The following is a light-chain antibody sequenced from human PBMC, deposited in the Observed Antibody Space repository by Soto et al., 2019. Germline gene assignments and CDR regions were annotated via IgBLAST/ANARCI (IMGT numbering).Light chain of an antibody. CDR1: SSKIGSNT. V-gene: IGLV1-44*01. CDR2: SNN. Sequence: QSVLTQPPSASGTPGQRVTISFFGSSSKIGSNTVNWYQQLPGTAPKLLIYSNNQRPSGVPDRFSGSKFGTSASLAISGLQSEDEADYYCAAWDDSLNGYVFGTGTKVTVL. J-gene: IGLJ1*01. CDR3: AAWDDSLNGYV.